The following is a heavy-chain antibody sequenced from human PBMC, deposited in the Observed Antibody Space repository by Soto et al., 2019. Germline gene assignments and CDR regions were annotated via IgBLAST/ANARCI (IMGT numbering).Heavy chain of an antibody. CDR3: ATGVSGWYRVYYYGMDV. D-gene: IGHD6-19*01. V-gene: IGHV1-24*01. CDR1: GYTLTELS. Sequence: ASVKVSCKVSGYTLTELSMHWVRQAPGKGLEWMGGFDPEDGETIYAQKFQGRVTMTEDTSTDTAYMELSSLRSEDTAVYCCATGVSGWYRVYYYGMDVWGQGTTVTVSS. CDR2: FDPEDGET. J-gene: IGHJ6*02.